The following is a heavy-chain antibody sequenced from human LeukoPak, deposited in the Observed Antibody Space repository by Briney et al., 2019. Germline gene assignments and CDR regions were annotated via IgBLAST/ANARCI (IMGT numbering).Heavy chain of an antibody. D-gene: IGHD3-22*01. J-gene: IGHJ6*03. CDR3: ARKLGYYESSGYWRYYYYYYMDV. CDR1: GGSISSGSYY. Sequence: NPSQTLSLTCTVSGGSISSGSYYWSWIRQPAGKGLEWIGRIYTSGSTNYNPSLKSRVTISVDTSKNQFSLKLSSVTAADTAVYYCARKLGYYESSGYWRYYYYYYMDVWGKGTTVTISS. CDR2: IYTSGST. V-gene: IGHV4-61*02.